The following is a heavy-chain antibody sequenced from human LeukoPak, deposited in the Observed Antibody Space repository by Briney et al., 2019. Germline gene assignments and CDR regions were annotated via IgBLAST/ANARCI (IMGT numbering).Heavy chain of an antibody. CDR3: ARCYYDSSGYYQGGYYFDY. V-gene: IGHV4-4*07. CDR2: IYTSGST. CDR1: GGSISSYY. D-gene: IGHD3-22*01. J-gene: IGHJ4*02. Sequence: SETLSLTCTVSGGSISSYYWSWIRQPAGKGLEWIGRIYTSGSTNYNPSLKSRVTMSVDTSKNQFSLKLSSVTAADTAVYYCARCYYDSSGYYQGGYYFDYWGQGTLVTVSS.